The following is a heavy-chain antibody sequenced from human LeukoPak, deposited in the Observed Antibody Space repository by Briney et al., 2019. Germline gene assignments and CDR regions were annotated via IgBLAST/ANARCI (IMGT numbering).Heavy chain of an antibody. J-gene: IGHJ4*02. V-gene: IGHV4-39*07. D-gene: IGHD1-26*01. Sequence: SETLSLTCTVSGGSISSSSYYWGWIRQPPGKGLEWIGSIYYSGSTYYNPSLKSRVTISVDTSKNQFSLKLSSVTAADTAVYYCASVYSGGSYLREGGDYWGQGTLVTVSS. CDR3: ASVYSGGSYLREGGDY. CDR2: IYYSGST. CDR1: GGSISSSSYY.